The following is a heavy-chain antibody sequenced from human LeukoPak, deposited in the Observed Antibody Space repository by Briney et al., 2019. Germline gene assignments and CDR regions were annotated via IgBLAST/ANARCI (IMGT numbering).Heavy chain of an antibody. CDR2: INSDGSST. Sequence: PGRSLRFSCAASGFTFDDYAMYWVRQAPGKGLVWVSRINSDGSSTTYADSVKGRFTISRDHAKNTLSLQMNSLSAEDTAVYYCARELGVGVIGDAFDIWGQGTMVTVSS. J-gene: IGHJ3*02. CDR3: ARELGVGVIGDAFDI. D-gene: IGHD3-22*01. V-gene: IGHV3-74*01. CDR1: GFTFDDYA.